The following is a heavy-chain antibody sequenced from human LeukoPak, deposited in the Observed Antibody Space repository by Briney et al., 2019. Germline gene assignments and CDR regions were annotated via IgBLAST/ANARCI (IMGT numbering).Heavy chain of an antibody. V-gene: IGHV3-30-3*01. CDR3: ARDGIVVVPAASNLDY. CDR2: ISYDGSNK. CDR1: GFTFSSYA. J-gene: IGHJ4*02. D-gene: IGHD2-2*01. Sequence: GRSLRLSCAASGFTFSSYAMHWVRQAPGKGLEWVAVISYDGSNKYYADSVKGRFTISRDNSKNTLYLQMNSLRAEDTAVYYCARDGIVVVPAASNLDYWGQGTLVTVSS.